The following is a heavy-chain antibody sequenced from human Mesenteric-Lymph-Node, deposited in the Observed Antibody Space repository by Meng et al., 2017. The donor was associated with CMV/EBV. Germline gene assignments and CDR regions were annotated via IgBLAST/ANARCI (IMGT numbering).Heavy chain of an antibody. D-gene: IGHD3-22*01. J-gene: IGHJ4*02. V-gene: IGHV1-24*01. CDR2: FAPEEGET. CDR1: EYTLTEVS. Sequence: ASVKVSCKISEYTLTEVSMHWVRQAPGKGLEWMGGFAPEEGETIYAQKFQGRLTMTEDTSTDTAYMELNSLRAEDTAVYYCAKDGRLYDSSGYYLDYWGQGTLVTVSS. CDR3: AKDGRLYDSSGYYLDY.